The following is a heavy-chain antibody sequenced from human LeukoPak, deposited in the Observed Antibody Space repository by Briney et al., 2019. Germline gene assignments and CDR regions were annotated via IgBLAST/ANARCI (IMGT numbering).Heavy chain of an antibody. CDR1: GGSISSYY. D-gene: IGHD5-18*01. V-gene: IGHV4-59*01. CDR2: IYCSGST. J-gene: IGHJ6*02. CDR3: ARDRQEQLSKYYYYGMDV. Sequence: PSETLSLTCTVSGGSISSYYWSWIRQPPGKGLEWIGYIYCSGSTNYNPSLKSRVTISVDTSKNQFPLKLSSVTAADTAVYYCARDRQEQLSKYYYYGMDVWGQGTTVTVSS.